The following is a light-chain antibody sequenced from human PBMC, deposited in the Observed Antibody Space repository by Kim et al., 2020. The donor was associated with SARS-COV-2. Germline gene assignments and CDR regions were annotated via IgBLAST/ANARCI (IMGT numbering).Light chain of an antibody. J-gene: IGLJ1*01. CDR2: SNN. Sequence: ELTQPPSASGTPGQRVTISCSGSSSNIGSNTVNWYQQLPGTAPKLLIYSNNQRPSGVPDRFSGSKSGTSASLAISGLQSEDEADYYCAAWDDSLNRVFGTGTQLTVL. CDR3: AAWDDSLNRV. V-gene: IGLV1-44*01. CDR1: SSNIGSNT.